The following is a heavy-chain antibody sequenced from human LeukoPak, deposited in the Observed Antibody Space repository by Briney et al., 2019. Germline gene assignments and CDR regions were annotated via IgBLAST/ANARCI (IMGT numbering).Heavy chain of an antibody. Sequence: GASVNVSCKASGYTFTVYYMHWVRQAPGQGREGMGWINPNSGCTNYSQKFQGRVSMTMVTSISTAYMELSRLRSDDTAVYYCARDSGYSSGRGGGLEDYWGQGTLVTVSS. CDR2: INPNSGCT. D-gene: IGHD6-19*01. V-gene: IGHV1-2*02. J-gene: IGHJ4*02. CDR3: ARDSGYSSGRGGGLEDY. CDR1: GYTFTVYY.